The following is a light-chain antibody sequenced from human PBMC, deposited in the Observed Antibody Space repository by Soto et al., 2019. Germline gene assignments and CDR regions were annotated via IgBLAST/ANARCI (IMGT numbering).Light chain of an antibody. V-gene: IGLV1-51*01. Sequence: QSVLTQPPSVSAAPGQKVTISCSGSSSNIGNNYVSWYQQLPGTAPKLLIYDNNKRPSGIPDRFSGSKSGTSATLSITGLQTGDEADYYCGTWDSSLSAGGVVFGGGTQLTVL. CDR2: DNN. CDR1: SSNIGNNY. J-gene: IGLJ2*01. CDR3: GTWDSSLSAGGVV.